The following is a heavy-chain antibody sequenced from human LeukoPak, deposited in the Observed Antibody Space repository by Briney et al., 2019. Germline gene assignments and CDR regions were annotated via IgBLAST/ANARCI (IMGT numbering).Heavy chain of an antibody. V-gene: IGHV3-23*01. Sequence: PGGSLRLSCAASGFTFISYVMSWVRQAPGKGLEWVSAISGSGGSTYYADSVKGRFTISRDNSKNTLYLQKNSLRAEDTAVYYCAKGMRRTVLLWFGELFFDYWGQGTLVTVSS. CDR1: GFTFISYV. J-gene: IGHJ4*02. CDR2: ISGSGGST. CDR3: AKGMRRTVLLWFGELFFDY. D-gene: IGHD3-10*01.